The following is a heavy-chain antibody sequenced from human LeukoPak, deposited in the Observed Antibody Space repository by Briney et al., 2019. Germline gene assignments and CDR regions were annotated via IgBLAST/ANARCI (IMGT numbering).Heavy chain of an antibody. V-gene: IGHV3-23*01. J-gene: IGHJ5*02. CDR2: INGSGGST. CDR1: GFTFSSYA. D-gene: IGHD6-19*01. CDR3: ATDQNSGGYRLSFWFAT. Sequence: GGSLRLSCAASGFTFSSYAMSWVRQAPGKGLEWVSAINGSGGSTYYADSVKGRFTISRDNSKNTLYLQMNSLRAEDTAAYPCATDQNSGGYRLSFWFATWGQGTLVTASP.